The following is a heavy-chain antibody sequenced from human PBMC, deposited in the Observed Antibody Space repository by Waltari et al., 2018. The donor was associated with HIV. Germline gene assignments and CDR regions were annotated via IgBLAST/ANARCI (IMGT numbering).Heavy chain of an antibody. V-gene: IGHV3-48*02. CDR3: VRDPKTSWGELDY. D-gene: IGHD3-16*01. Sequence: EVQLVESGGGLVQPEESLRLSCAASGFVFRSYSMNWVRQAPGEGLEWISFISSSGSTIYYADFVKGRFTVSRDNAENSLYLQMNSLRDEDTAVYYCVRDPKTSWGELDYWGQGTLVAVSS. J-gene: IGHJ4*02. CDR2: ISSSGSTI. CDR1: GFVFRSYS.